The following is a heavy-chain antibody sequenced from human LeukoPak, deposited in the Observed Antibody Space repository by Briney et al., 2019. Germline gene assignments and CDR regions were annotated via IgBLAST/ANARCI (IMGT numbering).Heavy chain of an antibody. CDR2: INPNSGDT. CDR1: GYTFTNYY. V-gene: IGHV1-2*02. J-gene: IGHJ4*02. Sequence: ASVKVSCKASGYTFTNYYIHWLRQAPGRGLEWMGWINPNSGDTNYAQRLQGRVTIIRDTSISTAFMELSRLTSDDTAVYYCARVVAGGVIWAYWGQGTLVTVSS. D-gene: IGHD3-16*01. CDR3: ARVVAGGVIWAY.